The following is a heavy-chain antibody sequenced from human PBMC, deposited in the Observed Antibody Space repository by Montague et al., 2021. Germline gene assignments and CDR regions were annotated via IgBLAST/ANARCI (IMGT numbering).Heavy chain of an antibody. CDR2: ISTDGSST. D-gene: IGHD3-10*01. V-gene: IGHV3-74*01. CDR3: TFYKFRETPRGFDY. J-gene: IGHJ4*02. Sequence: SLRLSCAASGFTFSSYWMHWVRQAPGKGLVWVSRISTDGSSTTYADSVKGRFTTSRDNAKNMLYLQMNSLRAEDTVVYYCTFYKFRETPRGFDYWGQGTLVTVSA. CDR1: GFTFSSYW.